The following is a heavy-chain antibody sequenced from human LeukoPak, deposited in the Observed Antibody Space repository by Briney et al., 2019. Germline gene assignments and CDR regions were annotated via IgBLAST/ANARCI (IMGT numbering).Heavy chain of an antibody. CDR1: GYTFTSYD. J-gene: IGHJ4*02. CDR2: MNPNSGNT. V-gene: IGHV1-8*01. CDR3: ARAFHYDSSGYYYHFDY. Sequence: ASVKVSCKASGYTFTSYDINWVRQATGQGLEWMGWMNPNSGNTGYAQKFQGRVTMTRNTSISTAYMELSSLRSEDTAVYYCARAFHYDSSGYYYHFDYWGQGTLVTVSS. D-gene: IGHD3-22*01.